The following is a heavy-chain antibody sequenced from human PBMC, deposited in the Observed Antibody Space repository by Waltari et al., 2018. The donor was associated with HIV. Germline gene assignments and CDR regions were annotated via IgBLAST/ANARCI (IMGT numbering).Heavy chain of an antibody. D-gene: IGHD2-15*01. CDR1: GFTFSSHA. J-gene: IGHJ4*02. V-gene: IGHV3-23*01. Sequence: EVQLLESGGGLVQPGGSLIISCAASGFTFSSHAMSWVRQAPGKGLEWVSSISGSDGSIYYADSVRGRFTISRDNSKRTLYLQMHSLRDGDTAVYYCAKDFESSTMVVIDYFDSWGQGTLVTVSS. CDR3: AKDFESSTMVVIDYFDS. CDR2: ISGSDGSI.